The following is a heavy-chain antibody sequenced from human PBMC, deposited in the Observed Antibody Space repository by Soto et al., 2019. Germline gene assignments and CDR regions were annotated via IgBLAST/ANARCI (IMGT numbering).Heavy chain of an antibody. CDR1: GFTFSNYN. J-gene: IGHJ4*02. Sequence: EVQLVESGGGLVKPGGSLRLSCAASGFTFSNYNMNWVRQAPGKGLEWVSYISTSSYYIYYADSVKDRFTISRDNAKNSLYLQMNSLRAEVTAVYYCASDSVILTGVFGVWGQGTLVTVSS. CDR2: ISTSSYYI. D-gene: IGHD3-9*01. CDR3: ASDSVILTGVFGV. V-gene: IGHV3-21*01.